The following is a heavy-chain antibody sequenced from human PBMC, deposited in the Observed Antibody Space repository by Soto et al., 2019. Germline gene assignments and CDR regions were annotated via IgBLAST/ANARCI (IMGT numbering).Heavy chain of an antibody. CDR2: LYPGPGT. D-gene: IGHD2-21*01. J-gene: IGHJ3*01. V-gene: IGHV3-66*04. CDR1: GFSVSTNF. CDR3: ARQCDGDCSKAFPL. Sequence: EEQLVESGGGLVRPGGSLRLSCAVSGFSVSTNFMNWVRQAPGREPQWVAVLYPGPGTYYADSVQGRFIISRDDSTNTLSLHLTNMRAEDTAVYYCARQCDGDCSKAFPLWGQGTMVTVSS.